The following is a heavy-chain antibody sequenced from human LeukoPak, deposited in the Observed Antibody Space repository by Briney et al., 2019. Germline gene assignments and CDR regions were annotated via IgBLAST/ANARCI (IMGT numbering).Heavy chain of an antibody. CDR3: AKDTGSSGYSGYFDY. Sequence: GGSLRLSCAASGFTFSSYGMHRVRQAPGKGLEWVAFIRYDGSNKYYADSVKGRFTISRDNAKNSLYLQMNSLRAEDMALYYCAKDTGSSGYSGYFDYWGQGTLVTVSS. J-gene: IGHJ4*02. D-gene: IGHD3-22*01. V-gene: IGHV3-30*02. CDR2: IRYDGSNK. CDR1: GFTFSSYG.